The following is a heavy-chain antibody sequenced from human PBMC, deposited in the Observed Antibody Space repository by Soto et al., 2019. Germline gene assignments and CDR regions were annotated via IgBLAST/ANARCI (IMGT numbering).Heavy chain of an antibody. CDR3: ARGDYYDSSGYYAWAINWFDP. Sequence: PSETLSLTCTVSGGSISSGGYYWSWIRQHPGKGLEWIGYIYYSGSTYYNPSLKSRVTISVDTSKNQFSLKLSSVTAADTAVYYCARGDYYDSSGYYAWAINWFDPWGQGTLVTVSS. CDR1: GGSISSGGYY. CDR2: IYYSGST. V-gene: IGHV4-31*03. D-gene: IGHD3-22*01. J-gene: IGHJ5*02.